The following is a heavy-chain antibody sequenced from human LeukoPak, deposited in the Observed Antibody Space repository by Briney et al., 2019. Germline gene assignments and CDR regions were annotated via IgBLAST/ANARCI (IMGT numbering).Heavy chain of an antibody. V-gene: IGHV3-7*01. CDR2: MKADGSEN. CDR3: GRGWSAFAY. J-gene: IGHJ4*02. D-gene: IGHD3-3*01. CDR1: GFTFSNYW. Sequence: GGSLSLSCAVSGFTFSNYWMSWVRQAPGKGLEWVANMKADGSENYYVDSVKGRFTISRDKAKNSLYLKMNTLRVEDAAVDHCGRGWSAFAYWGQGTLVTVSS.